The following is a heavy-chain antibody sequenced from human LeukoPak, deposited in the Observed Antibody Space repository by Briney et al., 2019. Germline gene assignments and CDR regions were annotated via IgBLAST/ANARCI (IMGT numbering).Heavy chain of an antibody. J-gene: IGHJ4*02. V-gene: IGHV4-30-2*01. Sequence: SETLSLTCTVSGGSISSGGYYWSWIRQPPGKGLEWIGYIYHSGSTYYNPSLKSRVTISVDRSKNQFSLKLSSVTAADTAVYYCARVGGGYVTFDYWGQGTLVTVSS. CDR1: GGSISSGGYY. CDR3: ARVGGGYVTFDY. D-gene: IGHD5-12*01. CDR2: IYHSGST.